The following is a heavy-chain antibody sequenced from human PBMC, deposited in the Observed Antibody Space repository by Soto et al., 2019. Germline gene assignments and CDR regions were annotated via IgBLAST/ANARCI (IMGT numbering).Heavy chain of an antibody. CDR2: IRSKAYGGTT. J-gene: IGHJ6*02. D-gene: IGHD6-13*01. V-gene: IGHV3-49*03. CDR1: GFTFGDYA. CDR3: TKYTYTSRYAYYGMDV. Sequence: GSLRLSCTTSGFTFGDYAMSWSRQAPGKGLEWGGVIRSKAYGGTTDYAASVKGRFTISRDDSKSIAYLQMNSLKSEDTGVYYCTKYTYTSRYAYYGMDVWGHGTTVTVSS.